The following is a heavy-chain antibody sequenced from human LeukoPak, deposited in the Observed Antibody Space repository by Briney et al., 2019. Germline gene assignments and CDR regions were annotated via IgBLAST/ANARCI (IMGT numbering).Heavy chain of an antibody. CDR3: GDWIFFRFLL. CDR1: LHTLNHYY. D-gene: IGHD3/OR15-3a*01. CDR2: INPISGNA. J-gene: IGHJ4*02. Sequence: ASVTVSCLHSLHTLNHYYIQRLRQAPGLGLEWMAWINPISGNANSAPKFRDRVTITRDTSMYTVDMQLISRRSVDTAVYYCGDWIFFRFLLGGQGTLVTVSS. V-gene: IGHV1-2*02.